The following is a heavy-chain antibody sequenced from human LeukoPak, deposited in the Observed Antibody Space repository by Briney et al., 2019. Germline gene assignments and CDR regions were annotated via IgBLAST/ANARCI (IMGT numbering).Heavy chain of an antibody. V-gene: IGHV1-18*01. J-gene: IGHJ4*02. Sequence: ASVEVSCKASGYTFTSYGISWVRQAPGQGLEWMGWISAYNGNTNYAQKLQGRVTMTTDTSTSTAYMELRSPRSDDTAVYYCARGRTRNKTFDYWGQGTLVTVSS. CDR3: ARGRTRNKTFDY. CDR1: GYTFTSYG. D-gene: IGHD1-7*01. CDR2: ISAYNGNT.